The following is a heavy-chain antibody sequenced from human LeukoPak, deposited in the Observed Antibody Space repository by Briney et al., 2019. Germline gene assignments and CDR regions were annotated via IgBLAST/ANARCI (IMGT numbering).Heavy chain of an antibody. CDR1: GYTFTGYY. J-gene: IGHJ5*02. CDR2: INPNSDGT. V-gene: IGHV1-2*02. D-gene: IGHD1-26*01. CDR3: ARDESSDPSQGP. Sequence: GASVKVSCKASGYTFTGYYMHWVRQAPGQGLEWMGWINPNSDGTNYAQKFQGRVTMTRDTSISTAYMELSRLRSDDTAVYYCARDESSDPSQGPWGQGTLVTVSS.